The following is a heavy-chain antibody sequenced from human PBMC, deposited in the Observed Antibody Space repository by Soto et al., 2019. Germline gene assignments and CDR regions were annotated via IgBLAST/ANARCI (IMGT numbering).Heavy chain of an antibody. CDR3: ARHARYFYYGMDV. Sequence: SETLSLTCTVSGGTISSYYWSWIRQPPGKGLEWIGYIYYSGSTNYNPSLKSRVIISVDTSKNEFSLKLSSVTAADTAVYYCARHARYFYYGMDVWGQGTTVTVSS. CDR2: IYYSGST. J-gene: IGHJ6*02. CDR1: GGTISSYY. V-gene: IGHV4-59*08.